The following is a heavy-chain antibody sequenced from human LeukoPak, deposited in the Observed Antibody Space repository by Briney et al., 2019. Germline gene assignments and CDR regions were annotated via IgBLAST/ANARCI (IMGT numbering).Heavy chain of an antibody. D-gene: IGHD4-17*01. CDR1: GGSIRSYY. CDR2: FYYSGST. V-gene: IGHV4-59*08. CDR3: ARSKGGYGTHFDY. Sequence: SETLSLTCTVSGGSIRSYYWSWIRQPPGEGLEWIGYFYYSGSTNYNPSLKSRVTISVDTSKNQFSLKLSSVTAADTAVYYCARSKGGYGTHFDYWGQGTLVTVSS. J-gene: IGHJ4*02.